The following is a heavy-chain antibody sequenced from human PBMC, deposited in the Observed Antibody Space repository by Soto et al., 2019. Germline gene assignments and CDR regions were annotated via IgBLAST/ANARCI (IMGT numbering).Heavy chain of an antibody. CDR1: GGTLTSHY. CDR2: SIPILDRT. V-gene: IGHV1-69*08. Sequence: QVQLTQSGAEVKRPGSSVKVSCEASGGTLTSHYINWVRQAPGRGLEWMGRSIPILDRTDYVRELQGRLSITADKSTRTVYLELTGLKSEDTATYYCARVDSGGPREALDVWGQGTPVTVS. D-gene: IGHD6-25*01. J-gene: IGHJ6*02. CDR3: ARVDSGGPREALDV.